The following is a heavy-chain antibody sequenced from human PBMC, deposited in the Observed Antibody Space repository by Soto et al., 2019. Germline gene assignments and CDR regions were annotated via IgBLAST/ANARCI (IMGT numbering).Heavy chain of an antibody. CDR2: SKNKADSYTT. Sequence: EVQLVESGGGLVQPGGSLRLSCAASGFTFSDHYMDWVRQAPGKGLEWVGRSKNKADSYTTEYDASVKGRFTISRDGSKNSLFLQMNSLKPEDTAVDYCTVWGSGNDFGAAWGQGILVTVSS. J-gene: IGHJ4*02. D-gene: IGHD3-10*01. CDR1: GFTFSDHY. CDR3: TVWGSGNDFGAA. V-gene: IGHV3-72*01.